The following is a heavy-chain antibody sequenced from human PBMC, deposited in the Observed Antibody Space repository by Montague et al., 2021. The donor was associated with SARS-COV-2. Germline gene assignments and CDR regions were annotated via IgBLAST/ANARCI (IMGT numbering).Heavy chain of an antibody. Sequence: TLSLTCTVSGASISSGGYYWSWIRQHPGKGLEWIGYIDYSGSTYYNPCLKSRVTISVDTSKNQFSLKLSSVTAADTAVYYCARARTRITMIVVVIDAFDIWGQGTMVTVSS. CDR1: GASISSGGYY. D-gene: IGHD3-22*01. CDR3: ARARTRITMIVVVIDAFDI. V-gene: IGHV4-31*03. CDR2: IDYSGST. J-gene: IGHJ3*02.